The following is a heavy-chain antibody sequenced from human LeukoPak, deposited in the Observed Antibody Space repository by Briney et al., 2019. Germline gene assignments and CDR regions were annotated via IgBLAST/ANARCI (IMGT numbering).Heavy chain of an antibody. V-gene: IGHV4-34*01. J-gene: IGHJ5*02. CDR3: ARDMMEGATNWFDP. CDR2: INHSGST. CDR1: GGSFSGYY. Sequence: PSETLSLTCAVYGGSFSGYYWSWIRQPPGKGLEWIGEINHSGSTNYNPSLKSRVTISVDTSKNQFSLKLSSVTAADTAVYYCARDMMEGATNWFDPWGQGTLVTVSS. D-gene: IGHD1-26*01.